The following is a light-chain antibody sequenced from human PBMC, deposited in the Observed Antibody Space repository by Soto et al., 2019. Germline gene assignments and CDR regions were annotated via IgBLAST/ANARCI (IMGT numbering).Light chain of an antibody. CDR2: GAS. Sequence: ENVLTQSPGTLSLSPGERATLSCRASQSVSSNFLAWYQQKPGQAPRLLIYGASTRAAGVPDRLSGSGSGTDLHLTITVREPEDFAVYYCQQYGRSPLLYTFGQGTKL. J-gene: IGKJ2*01. CDR3: QQYGRSPLLYT. V-gene: IGKV3-20*01. CDR1: QSVSSNF.